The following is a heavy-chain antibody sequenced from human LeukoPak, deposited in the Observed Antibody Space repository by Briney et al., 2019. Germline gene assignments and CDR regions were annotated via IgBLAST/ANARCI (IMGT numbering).Heavy chain of an antibody. CDR1: GGSVSSGSYY. CDR3: ARDRAIIRFHAFDI. D-gene: IGHD3-10*01. CDR2: IYYSGST. J-gene: IGHJ3*02. V-gene: IGHV4-61*01. Sequence: SETLSLTCTVSGGSVSSGSYYWSWIRQPPGKGLEWIGYIYYSGSTNYNPSLKSRVTISVDTSKNQFSLKLSSVTAADTAVYYRARDRAIIRFHAFDIWGQGTMVTVSS.